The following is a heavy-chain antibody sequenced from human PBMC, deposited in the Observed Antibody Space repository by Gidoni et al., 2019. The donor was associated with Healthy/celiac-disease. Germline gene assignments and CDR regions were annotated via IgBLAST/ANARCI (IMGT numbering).Heavy chain of an antibody. CDR3: AGDPGVVGTAMVTFDY. D-gene: IGHD5-18*01. V-gene: IGHV1-69*04. CDR1: GGTFSSYA. Sequence: QVQLVQSGAEVKKPGSSLKVSCKASGGTFSSYAISWVRQAPGQGLEWMGRIIPTLGIANYAQTFQGRVTITADKSTSTAYMALSSLRSEETAVYYCAGDPGVVGTAMVTFDYWGQGTLVTVSS. J-gene: IGHJ4*02. CDR2: IIPTLGIA.